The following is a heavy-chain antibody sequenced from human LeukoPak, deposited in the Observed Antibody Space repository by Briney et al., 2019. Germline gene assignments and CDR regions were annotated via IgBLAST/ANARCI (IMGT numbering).Heavy chain of an antibody. CDR3: ASGSGYSSNWSLYYYYFLDV. D-gene: IGHD6-13*01. CDR2: IIPIFATA. J-gene: IGHJ6*03. CDR1: GYTFTSYG. Sequence: ASVKVSCKASGYTFTSYGISWVRQAPGQGLEWMGGIIPIFATADYAQKFQGRVTITTDESTSTAYMELSSLRSEDTAVYYCASGSGYSSNWSLYYYYFLDVWGKGTTVTVSS. V-gene: IGHV1-69*05.